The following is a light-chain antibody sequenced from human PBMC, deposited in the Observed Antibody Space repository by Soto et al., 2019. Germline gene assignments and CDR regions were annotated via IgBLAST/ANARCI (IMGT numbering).Light chain of an antibody. CDR3: QQYNRFSGT. CDR2: AAS. J-gene: IGKJ1*01. CDR1: QSISSY. Sequence: DIQMTQSPSSLSSSVVYRVTVTCRASQSISSYLNWYQQKPGKAPKLLIYAASSLQSGVPSRFSGSGSGTEFTLSITSLQADDFATYYCQQYNRFSGTFGQGTKVDIK. V-gene: IGKV1-39*01.